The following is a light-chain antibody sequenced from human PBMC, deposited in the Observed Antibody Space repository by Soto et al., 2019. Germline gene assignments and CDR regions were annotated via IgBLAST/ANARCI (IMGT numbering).Light chain of an antibody. CDR3: QHRSIWPGS. CDR2: DAS. V-gene: IGKV3-11*01. CDR1: QRVSSF. J-gene: IGKJ5*01. Sequence: IVFTRAPATLSLSGGERAALACTASQRVSSFLAWYYQKPGQAPRLLIFDASNRATVIPARFSGSGSGTEFTLTISSLEPEDFAAYYSQHRSIWPGSLGQGTRMEIK.